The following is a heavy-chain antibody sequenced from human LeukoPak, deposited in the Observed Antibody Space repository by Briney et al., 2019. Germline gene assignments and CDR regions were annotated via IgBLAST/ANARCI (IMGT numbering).Heavy chain of an antibody. V-gene: IGHV4-39*07. Sequence: SETLSLTCTVSGVSITTTSYYWGWIRQTPGKGLEWIGSTLYRGSTYYNPSLRSRVTISVDASKNQFFLTLSAVTAADTAMFYCARQGGRGGALSFFDYWGRGTLVTVSS. CDR2: TLYRGST. CDR1: GVSITTTSYY. D-gene: IGHD2/OR15-2a*01. CDR3: ARQGGRGGALSFFDY. J-gene: IGHJ4*02.